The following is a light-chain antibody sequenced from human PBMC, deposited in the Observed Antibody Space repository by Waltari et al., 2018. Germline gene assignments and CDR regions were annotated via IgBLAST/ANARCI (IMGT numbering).Light chain of an antibody. Sequence: ESVMTQSPGTLSLSPGERATLSCRASQSVRSSYLAWYQQRPGQAPRLLIYGASSRATGVPDRFSASGSGTDFTLTISRLEPEDFAVYYCQQYGNSPIYTFGQGTKLEI. CDR2: GAS. CDR3: QQYGNSPIYT. V-gene: IGKV3-20*01. CDR1: QSVRSSY. J-gene: IGKJ2*01.